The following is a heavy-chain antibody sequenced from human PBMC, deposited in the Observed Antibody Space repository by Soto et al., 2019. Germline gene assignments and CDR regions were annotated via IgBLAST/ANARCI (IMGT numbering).Heavy chain of an antibody. V-gene: IGHV4-31*03. Sequence: SETLSLTCTVSGGSISSGDYYWNWIRQSPGRGLEWIGHIYSSGSTYYNPSLKSRVSISVDTSNNQFSLKLTSVTAADTAVYFCAREDAARIERWFDAWGQGILVTVSS. CDR3: AREDAARIERWFDA. CDR1: GGSISSGDYY. D-gene: IGHD6-6*01. J-gene: IGHJ5*02. CDR2: IYSSGST.